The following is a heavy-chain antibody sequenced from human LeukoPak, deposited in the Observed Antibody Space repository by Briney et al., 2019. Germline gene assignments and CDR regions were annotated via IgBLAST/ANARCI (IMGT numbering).Heavy chain of an antibody. CDR3: ARDRGDYGDPDAFDI. D-gene: IGHD4-17*01. CDR2: IRYDGSNK. CDR1: GFTFSSYS. Sequence: GGSLRLSCAASGFTFSSYSMHWVRQAPGKGLEWVAFIRYDGSNKYYADSVKGRFTISRDNSKNTLYLQMSSLRAEDTAVYYCARDRGDYGDPDAFDIWGQGTMVTVSS. V-gene: IGHV3-30*02. J-gene: IGHJ3*02.